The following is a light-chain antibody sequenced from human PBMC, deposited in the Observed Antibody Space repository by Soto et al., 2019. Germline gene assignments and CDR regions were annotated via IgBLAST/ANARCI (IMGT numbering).Light chain of an antibody. Sequence: DIVMTQSPLSSPVTLGQPASISCRSSQSLVHADGSTYSSWLQQRPGQPPRLLIYKISNRLSGVPDRFSGSGAGTYFTLKISRVEAEDVGVYYCMQATQFPRTFGQGTKVEIE. CDR1: QSLVHADGSTY. J-gene: IGKJ1*01. CDR2: KIS. V-gene: IGKV2-24*01. CDR3: MQATQFPRT.